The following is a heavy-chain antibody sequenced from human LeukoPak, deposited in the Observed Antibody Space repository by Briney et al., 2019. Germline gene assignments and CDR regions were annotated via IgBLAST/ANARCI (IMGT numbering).Heavy chain of an antibody. CDR3: AKRSFTYYDILTGCYY. D-gene: IGHD3-9*01. V-gene: IGHV3-23*01. CDR1: GITFSSYG. J-gene: IGHJ4*02. Sequence: GGSLRLSCAASGITFSSYGMSWVRQAPGKGLEWVSAISGSGGSTYYADSVKGRFTISRDNSKNTLYLQMNSLRAEDTAVYYCAKRSFTYYDILTGCYYWGQGTLVTVSS. CDR2: ISGSGGST.